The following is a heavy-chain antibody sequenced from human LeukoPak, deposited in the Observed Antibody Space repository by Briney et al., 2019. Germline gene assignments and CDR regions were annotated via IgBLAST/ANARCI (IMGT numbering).Heavy chain of an antibody. D-gene: IGHD2-2*01. CDR1: GGAISSGDYY. CDR3: ARGYCSSTSCYYFDY. Sequence: PSQTLSLTCTVSGGAISSGDYYWSWIRQPPGKGLEWIGYIYYSGSTYYNPSLKSRVTISVDTSKNQFSLKLSSVTAADTAVYYCARGYCSSTSCYYFDYWGQGTPVTVSS. J-gene: IGHJ4*02. CDR2: IYYSGST. V-gene: IGHV4-30-4*08.